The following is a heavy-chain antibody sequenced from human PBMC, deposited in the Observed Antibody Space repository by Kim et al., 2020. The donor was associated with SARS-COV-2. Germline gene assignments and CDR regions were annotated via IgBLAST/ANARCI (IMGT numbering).Heavy chain of an antibody. D-gene: IGHD3-22*01. J-gene: IGHJ6*02. V-gene: IGHV4-39*01. CDR1: GGSISSSSYY. Sequence: SETLSLTCTVSGGSISSSSYYWGWIRQPPGKGLVWIGSIYYSGSTYYNPSLKSRVTISIDTSKNQFSLKLSSVTAADTAVYYCARLVYLVGYPSGYGMDVWGQGTTVTVSS. CDR3: ARLVYLVGYPSGYGMDV. CDR2: IYYSGST.